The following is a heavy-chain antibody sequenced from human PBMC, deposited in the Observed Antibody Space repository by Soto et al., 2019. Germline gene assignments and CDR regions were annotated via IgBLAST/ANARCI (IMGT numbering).Heavy chain of an antibody. J-gene: IGHJ4*02. CDR2: MNPNSGNT. D-gene: IGHD6-19*01. CDR3: ARGPYSSGWYGGDYFDY. Sequence: GASVKVSCKASGYTFTSYDINWVRQATGQGLEWMGWMNPNSGNTGYAQKFQGRVTMTRNTSISTAYMELSSLRSEDTAVYYCARGPYSSGWYGGDYFDYWGQGTLVTVSS. V-gene: IGHV1-8*01. CDR1: GYTFTSYD.